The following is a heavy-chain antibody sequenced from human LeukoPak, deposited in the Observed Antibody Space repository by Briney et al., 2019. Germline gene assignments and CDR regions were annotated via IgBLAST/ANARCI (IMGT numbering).Heavy chain of an antibody. V-gene: IGHV3-9*01. J-gene: IGHJ4*02. Sequence: GGSLRLSCAASGFTCDDYAMHWVRQAPGKGLEWVSGISWNSGSIGYADSVKGRFTTSRDNAKNSLYLQMNSLRAEDTALYYCAKSRREWELLYPIDYWGQGTLVTVSS. CDR3: AKSRREWELLYPIDY. D-gene: IGHD1-26*01. CDR1: GFTCDDYA. CDR2: ISWNSGSI.